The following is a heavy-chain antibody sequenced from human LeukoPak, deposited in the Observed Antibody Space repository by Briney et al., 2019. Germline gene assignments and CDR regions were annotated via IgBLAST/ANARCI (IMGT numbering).Heavy chain of an antibody. J-gene: IGHJ4*02. D-gene: IGHD6-13*01. Sequence: GGSLRLSCAASGFTFSSYATSWVRQAPGKGLEWVSAISGSGGSTYYADSVKGRFTISRDNSKNTLYLQMNSLRAEDTAVYYCAKDQRVYSSSWLFDYWGQGTLVTVSS. CDR1: GFTFSSYA. V-gene: IGHV3-23*01. CDR2: ISGSGGST. CDR3: AKDQRVYSSSWLFDY.